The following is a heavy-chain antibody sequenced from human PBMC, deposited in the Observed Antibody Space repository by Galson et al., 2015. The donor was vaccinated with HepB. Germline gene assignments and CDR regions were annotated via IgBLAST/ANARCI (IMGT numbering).Heavy chain of an antibody. V-gene: IGHV1-2*02. CDR2: INPNSGGT. Sequence: SVKVSCKASGYTFTGYYMHWVRQAPGQGLEWMGWINPNSGGTNYAQKFQGRVTMTRDTSISTAYMELSRLRSDDTAVYYCARFGGVGATWSFDYWGQGTLVTVSS. CDR3: ARFGGVGATWSFDY. J-gene: IGHJ4*02. CDR1: GYTFTGYY. D-gene: IGHD1-26*01.